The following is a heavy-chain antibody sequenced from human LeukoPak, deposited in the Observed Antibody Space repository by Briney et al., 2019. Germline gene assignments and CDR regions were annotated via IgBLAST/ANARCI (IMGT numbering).Heavy chain of an antibody. J-gene: IGHJ6*03. D-gene: IGHD6-19*01. Sequence: GGSLRLSCAASGFTFSTYWMSWVRQAPGKGLEWVANIKQDGSEKYYVDSVKGRFTISRDNARNSLYLQMNSLRAEDTAVYYCARDSSPYYYYYMDVWGKGTTVTVSS. CDR2: IKQDGSEK. V-gene: IGHV3-7*01. CDR1: GFTFSTYW. CDR3: ARDSSPYYYYYMDV.